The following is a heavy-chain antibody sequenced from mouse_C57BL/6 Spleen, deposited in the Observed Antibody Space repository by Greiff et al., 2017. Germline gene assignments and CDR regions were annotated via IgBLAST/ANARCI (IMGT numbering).Heavy chain of an antibody. Sequence: VQLKESGPGLVKPSQSLSLTCSVTGYSITSGYYWNWIRQFPGNKLEWMGYISYDGSNNYNPSLKNRISITRDTSKNQFFLKLNSVTTEDTATYYCARDLLYQGYFDVWGTGTTVTVSS. CDR2: ISYDGSN. CDR1: GYSITSGYY. V-gene: IGHV3-6*01. CDR3: ARDLLYQGYFDV. D-gene: IGHD1-3*01. J-gene: IGHJ1*03.